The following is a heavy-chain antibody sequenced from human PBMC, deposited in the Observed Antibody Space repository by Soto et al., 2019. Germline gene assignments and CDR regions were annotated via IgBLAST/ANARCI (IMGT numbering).Heavy chain of an antibody. J-gene: IGHJ4*02. Sequence: QVHLVQSGAEVKKPGASVKVSCKASGYTFTSYGITWVRQAPGQGLEWMGWISAHNGNTDYAQKLQGRVIVTRDTSTTTAYLELSSLRSADTAVSYCATGRYGDYWGQGALVTVSS. D-gene: IGHD1-1*01. CDR3: ATGRYGDY. V-gene: IGHV1-18*01. CDR1: GYTFTSYG. CDR2: ISAHNGNT.